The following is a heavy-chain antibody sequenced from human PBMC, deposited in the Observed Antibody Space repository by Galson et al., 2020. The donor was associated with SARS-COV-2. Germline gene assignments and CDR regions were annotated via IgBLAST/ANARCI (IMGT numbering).Heavy chain of an antibody. CDR2: ISGSGGST. J-gene: IGHJ4*02. CDR3: ARDTAFYYDGGGYYPTFLY. D-gene: IGHD3-22*01. V-gene: IGHV3-23*01. Sequence: GGSLRLSCAASGFTFSNYAMNWVRQAPGKGLEWVAAISGSGGSTYYADSVRGRFSISRDNSKNTLYLQMNSLRAEDTAIYYCARDTAFYYDGGGYYPTFLYWGQGTLVTVSS. CDR1: GFTFSNYA.